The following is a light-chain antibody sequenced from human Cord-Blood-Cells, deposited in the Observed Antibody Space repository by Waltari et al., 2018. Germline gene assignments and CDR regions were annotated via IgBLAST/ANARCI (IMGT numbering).Light chain of an antibody. J-gene: IGLJ2*01. CDR1: SSAVGSYNL. CDR2: EVS. V-gene: IGLV2-23*02. CDR3: CSYAGSSTVV. Sequence: QSALTQPASVSGSPGQSITIPCTGTSSAVGSYNLVSWYQQHPGKAPKLMIYEVSKRPSGVSNRFSGSKSGNTASLTISGLQAEDEADYYCCSYAGSSTVVFGGGTKLTVL.